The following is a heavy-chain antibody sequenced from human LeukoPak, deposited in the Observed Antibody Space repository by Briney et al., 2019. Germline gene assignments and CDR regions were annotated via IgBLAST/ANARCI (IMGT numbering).Heavy chain of an antibody. Sequence: ASVKVSCKASGFTFTSSSMQWVRQARGQRLEWRGWIAVGSGNTNYAQKFQGRVTITRDMSTSTAYMELSSLRSEDTAVYYCAAVFGSGYYYYFDYWGRGTLVTVSS. CDR2: IAVGSGNT. D-gene: IGHD3-22*01. CDR1: GFTFTSSS. J-gene: IGHJ4*02. V-gene: IGHV1-58*02. CDR3: AAVFGSGYYYYFDY.